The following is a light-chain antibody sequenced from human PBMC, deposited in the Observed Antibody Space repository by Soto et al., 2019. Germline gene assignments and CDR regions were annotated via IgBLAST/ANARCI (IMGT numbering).Light chain of an antibody. CDR3: QQRSDWPPIT. V-gene: IGKV3-11*01. CDR1: QSVSRY. Sequence: PGERAPLSFKASQSVSRYLAWYQQKPGQAPRLLIYDASNRATGIPARFSGSGSGTDFTLTISSLEPEDFAVYYCQQRSDWPPITFGQGRRLEVK. J-gene: IGKJ5*01. CDR2: DAS.